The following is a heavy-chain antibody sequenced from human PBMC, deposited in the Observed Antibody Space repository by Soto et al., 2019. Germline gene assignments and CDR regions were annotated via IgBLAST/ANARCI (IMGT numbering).Heavy chain of an antibody. CDR1: GFTFDDHG. Sequence: EVQLVESGGGLVQPGRSLRLSCVASGFTFDDHGMHWVRRGPVRGLEWVSGISWNSETTGYADSVKGRFTISRDNAKHSLYLQMNSLRAEETAFYYCANDEKGVWSVAKAGSYAYYGMDVRGQATTVTVSS. J-gene: IGHJ6*02. CDR3: ANDEKGVWSVAKAGSYAYYGMDV. D-gene: IGHD3-3*01. CDR2: ISWNSETT. V-gene: IGHV3-9*01.